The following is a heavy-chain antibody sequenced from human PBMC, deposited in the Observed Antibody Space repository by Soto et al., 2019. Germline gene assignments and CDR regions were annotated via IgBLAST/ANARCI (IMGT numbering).Heavy chain of an antibody. D-gene: IGHD3-22*01. CDR2: ISGSGGST. V-gene: IGHV3-23*01. J-gene: IGHJ5*02. CDR3: AKSGEGYDSSGYWSS. CDR1: GFTFSSYA. Sequence: GGSLRLSCAASGFTFSSYAMSWVRQAPGKGLEWVSAISGSGGSTYYADSVKGRFTISRDNSKNTLYLHMNGLRAEDTAVYYCAKSGEGYDSSGYWSSWGQGTLVTVSS.